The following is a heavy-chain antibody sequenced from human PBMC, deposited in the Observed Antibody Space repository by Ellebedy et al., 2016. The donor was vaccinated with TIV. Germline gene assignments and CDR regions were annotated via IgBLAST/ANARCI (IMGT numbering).Heavy chain of an antibody. V-gene: IGHV3-21*01. CDR2: ISSSSSFI. CDR3: ARDVAPASMTTRTFDY. Sequence: GGSLRLXXAASGFISSTYSMNRVRQAPGKGLEWVSSISSSSSFIYYADSVKGRFIISRDNAENSLYLQMNSLRGEDTAVYYCARDVAPASMTTRTFDYWGQGTLVTVSS. D-gene: IGHD5-24*01. J-gene: IGHJ4*02. CDR1: GFISSTYS.